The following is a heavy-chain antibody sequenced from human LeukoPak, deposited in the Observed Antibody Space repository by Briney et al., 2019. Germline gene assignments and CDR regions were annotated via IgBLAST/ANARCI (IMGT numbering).Heavy chain of an antibody. CDR2: MNPNSGNT. Sequence: ASVKVSCKASGYTFTSYDINWVRQATGQGLEWMGWMNPNSGNTGYAQKLQGRVTMTRNTSISTASMELSSLRSEDTAVYYCARGLFRGVRGVHPYPGYWGQGTLVTVSS. V-gene: IGHV1-8*01. J-gene: IGHJ4*02. CDR3: ARGLFRGVRGVHPYPGY. CDR1: GYTFTSYD. D-gene: IGHD3-10*01.